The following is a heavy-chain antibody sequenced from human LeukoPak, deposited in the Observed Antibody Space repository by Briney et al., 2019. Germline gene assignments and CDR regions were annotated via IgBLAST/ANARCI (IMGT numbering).Heavy chain of an antibody. CDR3: TTWTGGVVLTS. Sequence: GGSLRLSCAASGFTFSNAWMSWVRQAPGKGLEWVGRIRSQSNGGTTDYAAPVKGRFTISRDDSKNTLYLQMDSPKTEDTAVYYCTTWTGGVVLTSWGQGTLVTVSS. V-gene: IGHV3-15*01. CDR1: GFTFSNAW. CDR2: IRSQSNGGTT. J-gene: IGHJ4*02. D-gene: IGHD2/OR15-2a*01.